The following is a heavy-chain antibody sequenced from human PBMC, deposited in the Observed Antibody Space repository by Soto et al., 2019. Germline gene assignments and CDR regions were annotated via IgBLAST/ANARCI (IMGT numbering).Heavy chain of an antibody. D-gene: IGHD2-15*01. Sequence: EVQLLESGGGLVQPGGSLRLSCAASGFTFSSYAMSWVRQAPGKGLEWVSAISGSGGSTYYAVSVKGRFTISRDNYKNTLYLQMNSLRAEDTAVYYCASPVVTHRALDAFDIWGQGTMVTVSS. CDR1: GFTFSSYA. V-gene: IGHV3-23*01. J-gene: IGHJ3*02. CDR3: ASPVVTHRALDAFDI. CDR2: ISGSGGST.